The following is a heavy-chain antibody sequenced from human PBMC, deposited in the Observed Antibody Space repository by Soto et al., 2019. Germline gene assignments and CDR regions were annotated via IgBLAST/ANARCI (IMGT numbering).Heavy chain of an antibody. D-gene: IGHD6-13*01. CDR3: AKDQYSRSWDTYYYYGMDV. CDR1: GFTFDDYT. CDR2: ISWDVGST. V-gene: IGHV3-43*01. J-gene: IGHJ6*02. Sequence: GGSLRLSCAASGFTFDDYTMHWVRQAPGKGLEWVSLISWDVGSTYYADSVKGRFTISRDNSKNSLYLQMNSLRTEYTALYYCAKDQYSRSWDTYYYYGMDVWGQGTTVTVSS.